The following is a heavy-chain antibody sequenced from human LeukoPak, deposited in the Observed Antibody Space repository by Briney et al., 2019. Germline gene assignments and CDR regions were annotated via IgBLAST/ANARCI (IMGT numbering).Heavy chain of an antibody. J-gene: IGHJ6*02. CDR2: ISYDGSNK. CDR3: AREGVTYGMDV. V-gene: IGHV3-30-3*01. D-gene: IGHD4-11*01. Sequence: GRSLRLSCAASGFTFSSYAMHWVRQAPGKGLEWVAVISYDGSNKYYADSVKGRFTISRDNSKNTLYLQMNSLRAEDTAVYYCAREGVTYGMDVWGQGTTVTVSS. CDR1: GFTFSSYA.